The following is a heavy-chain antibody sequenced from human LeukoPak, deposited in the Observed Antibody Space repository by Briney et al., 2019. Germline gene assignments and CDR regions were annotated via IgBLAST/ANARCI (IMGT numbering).Heavy chain of an antibody. CDR3: ARSPRRDGHNPPHWVDP. J-gene: IGHJ5*02. CDR2: IIPIFGIA. V-gene: IGHV1-69*04. Sequence: ASVKVSCKASGGTFSSYAISWVRQAPGQGLEWMGRIIPIFGIANYAQKFQGRVTITADKSTSTAYMELSSLRSEDTAVYYCARSPRRDGHNPPHWVDPWGQGTLVTVSS. CDR1: GGTFSSYA. D-gene: IGHD5-24*01.